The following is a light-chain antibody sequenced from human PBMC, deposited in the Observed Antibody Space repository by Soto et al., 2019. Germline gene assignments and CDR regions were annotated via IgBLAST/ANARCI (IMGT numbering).Light chain of an antibody. V-gene: IGKV1-5*03. CDR3: QQYEIYPVT. Sequence: DIQMTQSPSTLSASVGDRVTLTCRASQSINSWLAWYQQKPGKAPKLLIYKASSLESGVPSRFSGSGSGTEFTLSISSLQPDDFATYYCQQYEIYPVTFGQGTKVEIK. J-gene: IGKJ1*01. CDR1: QSINSW. CDR2: KAS.